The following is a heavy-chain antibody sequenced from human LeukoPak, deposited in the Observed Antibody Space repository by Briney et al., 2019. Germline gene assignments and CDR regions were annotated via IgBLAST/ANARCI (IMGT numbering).Heavy chain of an antibody. CDR2: IHTSGST. CDR1: GGSISSGNFY. D-gene: IGHD6-13*01. CDR3: ARDATYSSSWYAV. J-gene: IGHJ4*02. Sequence: PSQTLSLTCTVSGGSISSGNFYWSWIRQPAGKGLEWIGRIHTSGSTNYNPSLKSRATISVDTSKNQFSLKVNSVTAADTAVYYCARDATYSSSWYAVWGQGTLVTVSS. V-gene: IGHV4-61*02.